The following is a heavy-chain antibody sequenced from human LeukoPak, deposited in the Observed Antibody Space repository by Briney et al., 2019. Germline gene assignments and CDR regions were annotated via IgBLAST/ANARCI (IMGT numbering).Heavy chain of an antibody. CDR1: GGTFSSYA. J-gene: IGHJ4*02. CDR2: IIPIFGTA. V-gene: IGHV1-69*13. Sequence: ASVKVSCKASGGTFSSYAISWVRQAPGQGLEWMGGIIPIFGTANYAQKFQGRVTITADESTSTAYMELSSLRSEDTAVYYCARDRRGYCSSTSCSLYYFDYWGQGTLVTVSS. D-gene: IGHD2-2*01. CDR3: ARDRRGYCSSTSCSLYYFDY.